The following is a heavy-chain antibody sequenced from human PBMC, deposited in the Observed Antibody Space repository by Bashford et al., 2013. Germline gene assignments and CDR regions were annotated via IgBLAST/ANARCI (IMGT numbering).Heavy chain of an antibody. CDR2: IYPGDSDT. V-gene: IGHV5-51*01. CDR3: ARWELVWAFDI. J-gene: IGHJ3*02. D-gene: IGHD1-7*01. Sequence: WVRQMPGKGLEWMGIIYPGDSDTRYSPSFQGQVTISADKSISTAYLQWSSLKASDTAMYYCARWELVWAFDIWGQGTMVTVSS.